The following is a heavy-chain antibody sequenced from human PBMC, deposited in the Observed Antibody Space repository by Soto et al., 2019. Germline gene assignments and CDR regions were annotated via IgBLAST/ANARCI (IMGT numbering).Heavy chain of an antibody. CDR1: GGSIRSSTYY. CDR2: IYYSGST. J-gene: IGHJ5*02. V-gene: IGHV4-39*02. CDR3: ARDGREAVLVPAAIPPWRNWFDP. D-gene: IGHD2-2*02. Sequence: SETLSLTCTVSGGSIRSSTYYWGWIRQPPGKGLEWIGSIYYSGSTHYNPSLKSRVTMSVDTSTNQFSLKLNSVTAADTAVYYCARDGREAVLVPAAIPPWRNWFDPWGQGTLVTVSS.